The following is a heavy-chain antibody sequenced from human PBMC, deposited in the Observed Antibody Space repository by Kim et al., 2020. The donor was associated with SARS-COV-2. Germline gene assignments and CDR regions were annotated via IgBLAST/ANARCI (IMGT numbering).Heavy chain of an antibody. CDR2: IYTSGST. J-gene: IGHJ6*02. CDR1: GGSISSYY. V-gene: IGHV4-4*07. Sequence: SETLSLTCTVSGGSISSYYWSWIRQPAGKGLEWIGRIYTSGSTNYNPSLKSRVTMSVDTSKNQFSLKLSSVTAADTAVYYCARDRGYIGRKSDYYYYGMDVWGQGTTVTVSS. CDR3: ARDRGYIGRKSDYYYYGMDV. D-gene: IGHD3-10*01.